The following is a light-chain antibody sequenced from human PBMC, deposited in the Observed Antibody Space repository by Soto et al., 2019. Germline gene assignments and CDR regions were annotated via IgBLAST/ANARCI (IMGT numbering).Light chain of an antibody. CDR2: AAS. V-gene: IGKV3-20*01. CDR1: QSVSSNY. CDR3: QQYGNSPFT. J-gene: IGKJ3*01. Sequence: EIVLTQSPGTLSLSPGERATLSCRASQSVSSNYLTWYQQKPGQTPKLLIYAASSRATGIPDRFSGSGSGTDFTLTISRLEPEDFAVYYFQQYGNSPFTFGPGTKVDIK.